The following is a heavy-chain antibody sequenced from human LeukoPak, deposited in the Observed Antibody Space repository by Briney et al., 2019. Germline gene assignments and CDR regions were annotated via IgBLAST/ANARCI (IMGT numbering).Heavy chain of an antibody. D-gene: IGHD1-26*01. CDR3: ARASGCFDY. J-gene: IGHJ4*02. V-gene: IGHV3-33*01. CDR2: IWSDGSNK. Sequence: PGGSLRLSCEASGFTFSSYGIHWVRQAPGKGLEWVAVIWSDGSNKYYADSVKGRFTISRDNSKDTLYLQLNSLRAEDTAVYYCARASGCFDYWGQGTLVSVSS. CDR1: GFTFSSYG.